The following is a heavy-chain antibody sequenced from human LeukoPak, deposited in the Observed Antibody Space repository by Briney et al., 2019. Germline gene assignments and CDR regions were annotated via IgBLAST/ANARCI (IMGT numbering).Heavy chain of an antibody. CDR1: GFTFSDYS. D-gene: IGHD6-13*01. V-gene: IGHV3-21*06. CDR3: ARGPFSSSWSEFDY. Sequence: PGGSLTLSCAASGFTFSDYSLNWVRQAPGKRLEWVSCISGDSRYIYYADSLKGRSTISRDNAQNSLYLHMNNLRAEDTAVYYCARGPFSSSWSEFDYWGQGTLVTVSS. J-gene: IGHJ4*02. CDR2: ISGDSRYI.